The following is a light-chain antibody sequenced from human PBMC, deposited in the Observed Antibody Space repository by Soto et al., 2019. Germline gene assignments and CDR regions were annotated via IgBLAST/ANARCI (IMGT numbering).Light chain of an antibody. CDR3: QHYNNCTLWT. Sequence: EIVMTQSPATLSVSPGERATLSCRASQSISSNLACYQQKPGQAPRLLIYGASTRATGIPARFSGSGSGTEFTLTITSLQSDDFAADDCQHYNNCTLWTFGPGTKVEIK. CDR1: QSISSN. V-gene: IGKV3-15*01. CDR2: GAS. J-gene: IGKJ1*01.